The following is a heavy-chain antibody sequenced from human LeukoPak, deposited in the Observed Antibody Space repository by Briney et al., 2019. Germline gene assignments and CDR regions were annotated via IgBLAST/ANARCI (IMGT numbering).Heavy chain of an antibody. D-gene: IGHD3-22*01. J-gene: IGHJ4*02. CDR2: MNPNSGNT. Sequence: ASVKVSCKASGYTFTSYDINWVRQATGQGFEWMGWMNPNSGNTGYAQKFQGRVTMTRNTSISTAYMELSSLRSEDTAVYYCARGGLYYDRSGYYQIDYWGQGTLVTVSS. CDR3: ARGGLYYDRSGYYQIDY. CDR1: GYTFTSYD. V-gene: IGHV1-8*01.